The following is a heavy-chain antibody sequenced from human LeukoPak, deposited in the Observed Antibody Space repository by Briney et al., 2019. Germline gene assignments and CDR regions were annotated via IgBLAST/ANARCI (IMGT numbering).Heavy chain of an antibody. CDR1: GFTFSIYW. CDR3: ARDHIVAVPTATGDYYYYYMDV. Sequence: TGGSLRLSCAASGFTFSIYWTSWVRQAPGKGLEWVANIKQDGNEKYYVDSVKGRFTISRANTKNSLYLQMNSLRAEDMAVYYCARDHIVAVPTATGDYYYYYMDVWGKGTTVTVSS. J-gene: IGHJ6*03. CDR2: IKQDGNEK. D-gene: IGHD2-2*01. V-gene: IGHV3-7*01.